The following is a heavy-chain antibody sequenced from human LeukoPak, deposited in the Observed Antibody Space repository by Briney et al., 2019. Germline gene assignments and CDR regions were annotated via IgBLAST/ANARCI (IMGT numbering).Heavy chain of an antibody. CDR1: GFPFISYY. J-gene: IGHJ4*02. CDR3: ARDKGWPTVSPIDY. V-gene: IGHV3-7*01. CDR2: IKEDGSET. Sequence: GGSRRLSWPTSGFPFISYYMAWFRQVPGKGREGGANIKEDGSETYYVDAVQGRFTISRDNDKKSLSLEMNSLRVEDTAVYYCARDKGWPTVSPIDYWAQGTLVIVSS. D-gene: IGHD4-17*01.